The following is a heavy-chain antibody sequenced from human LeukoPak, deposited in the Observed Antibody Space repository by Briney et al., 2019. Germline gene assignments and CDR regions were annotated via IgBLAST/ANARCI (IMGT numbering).Heavy chain of an antibody. CDR1: GYRFNAYY. D-gene: IGHD1-14*01. Sequence: ASVKVSYKTYGYRFNAYYVHWLRQAPGQGFEWVGWVNPNSGGTNCAQVFQDRVAMTGDTSISTAYMELSGLTSADTAVYYCARIRTDRRGITEEFDYWGQGTLVTVSS. CDR3: ARIRTDRRGITEEFDY. V-gene: IGHV1-2*02. J-gene: IGHJ4*02. CDR2: VNPNSGGT.